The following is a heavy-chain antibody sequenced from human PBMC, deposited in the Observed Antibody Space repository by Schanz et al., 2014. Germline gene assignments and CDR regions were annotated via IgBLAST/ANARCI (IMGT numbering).Heavy chain of an antibody. Sequence: EVQLVESGGGLVQPGGSLRLSCAASGFTFSNYWMSWVRQAPGKGLEWVSRLNFDETYTSYADSVKGRFTISRDNAKNSLYLQMNSLRAEDTAVYYCARDKGGYYPFDYWGQGTLVTVSS. CDR3: ARDKGGYYPFDY. CDR2: LNFDETYT. CDR1: GFTFSNYW. D-gene: IGHD3-3*01. V-gene: IGHV3-74*01. J-gene: IGHJ4*02.